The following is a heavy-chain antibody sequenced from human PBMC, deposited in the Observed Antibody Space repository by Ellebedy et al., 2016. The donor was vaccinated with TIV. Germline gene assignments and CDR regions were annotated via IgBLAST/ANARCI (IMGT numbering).Heavy chain of an antibody. V-gene: IGHV3-33*01. CDR2: IWSDGSLK. J-gene: IGHJ6*02. CDR3: EREVVGGQGDMDV. CDR1: GFTFSNYH. D-gene: IGHD2-15*01. Sequence: GESLKISCAASGFTFSNYHMHWVRQAPGKGLEWVAVIWSDGSLKYYADSVKGRFTLSRDNSKNTLYLQMNSLRAEDTAVYYCEREVVGGQGDMDVWGQGTTVTVSS.